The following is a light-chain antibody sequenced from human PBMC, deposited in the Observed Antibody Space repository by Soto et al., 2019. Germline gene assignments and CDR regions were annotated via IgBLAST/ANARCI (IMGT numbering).Light chain of an antibody. CDR2: GAS. Sequence: EIVLTQSPGTLSLSPWERATLSCRASQSVGNNYLAWYQQKPGQAPRLLIHGASTRATGIPARFSGSGSGTEFTLTISSLQPDDFATYYCQQYYTYWTFGQGTKVDIK. J-gene: IGKJ1*01. CDR1: QSVGNNY. CDR3: QQYYTYWT. V-gene: IGKV3D-7*01.